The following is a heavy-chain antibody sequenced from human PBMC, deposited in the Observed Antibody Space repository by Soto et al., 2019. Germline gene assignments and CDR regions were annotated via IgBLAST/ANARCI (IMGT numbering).Heavy chain of an antibody. Sequence: ASVKVSCKASGYTFTSYDINWVRQATGQGLEWIGWMNANSGNTGYAQQFQGRFTLTRNTSISTAYMELSRLRSEDTAVYYCARRLPSRQHWLVDAFDSWGQGAMVT. CDR3: ARRLPSRQHWLVDAFDS. J-gene: IGHJ3*02. CDR2: MNANSGNT. CDR1: GYTFTSYD. D-gene: IGHD6-19*01. V-gene: IGHV1-8*01.